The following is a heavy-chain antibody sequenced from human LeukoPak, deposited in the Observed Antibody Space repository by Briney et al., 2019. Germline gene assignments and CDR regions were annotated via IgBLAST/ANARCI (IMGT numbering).Heavy chain of an antibody. D-gene: IGHD6-19*01. CDR1: GFIFRSYA. CDR3: ARDAPYSGGCCSFDI. J-gene: IGHJ3*02. V-gene: IGHV3-30-3*01. CDR2: ISADGNEQ. Sequence: GRSLRLSCVDSGFIFRSYALHWLRQAPGKGLEWVAVISADGNEQYYADSVKGRFTMSRDNSKNTLFLQMTSLRTDDTAVYFCARDAPYSGGCCSFDIWGQGTTVIVS.